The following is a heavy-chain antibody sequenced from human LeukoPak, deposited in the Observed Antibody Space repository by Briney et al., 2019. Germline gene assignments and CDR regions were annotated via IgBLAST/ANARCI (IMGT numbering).Heavy chain of an antibody. CDR3: AKWGDYDVLTGYYVSDY. Sequence: GGSLRLSCAASGFTFSNYAMSWVRQAPGKGLEWVSAITGSGGNTYYADSVKGRFTISRDNSKNTVFLQMNSLRAEDTAVYCCAKWGDYDVLTGYYVSDYWGQGTLVTVSS. V-gene: IGHV3-23*01. D-gene: IGHD3-9*01. CDR1: GFTFSNYA. CDR2: ITGSGGNT. J-gene: IGHJ4*02.